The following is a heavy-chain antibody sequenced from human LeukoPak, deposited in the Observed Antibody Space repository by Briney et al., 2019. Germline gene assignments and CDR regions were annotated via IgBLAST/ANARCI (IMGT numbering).Heavy chain of an antibody. V-gene: IGHV3-30*04. J-gene: IGHJ4*02. CDR3: AKDLGYVCSGGSCYQADY. Sequence: PGRSLRLSCAAFGFTFSSYAMHWVRQAPGKGLEWVAVISYDGSNKYYADSVKGRFTISRDNSKNTLYLQMNSLRAEDTAVYYCAKDLGYVCSGGSCYQADYWGQGTLVTVSS. CDR1: GFTFSSYA. CDR2: ISYDGSNK. D-gene: IGHD2-15*01.